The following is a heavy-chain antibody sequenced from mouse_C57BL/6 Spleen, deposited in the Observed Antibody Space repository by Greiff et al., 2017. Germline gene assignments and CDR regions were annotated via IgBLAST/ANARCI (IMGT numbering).Heavy chain of an antibody. CDR1: GFTFSDYY. D-gene: IGHD4-1*01. CDR2: INYDGSST. V-gene: IGHV5-16*01. Sequence: EVKLMESEGGLVQPGSSMKLSCTASGFTFSDYYMAWVRQVPEKGLEWVANINYDGSSTYYLDSLKSRFIISRDNAKNILYLQMSSLKSEDTATXYCARDLGGTEAYWGQGTLVTVSA. J-gene: IGHJ3*01. CDR3: ARDLGGTEAY.